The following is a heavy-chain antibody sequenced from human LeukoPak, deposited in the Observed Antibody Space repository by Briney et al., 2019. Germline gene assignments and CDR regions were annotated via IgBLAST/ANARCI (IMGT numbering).Heavy chain of an antibody. Sequence: GGSLRLSCAASGFTFDDYGMSWVRQAPGKGLEWVSGINWNGGSTGYADSVKGRFTISRDNAKNSLYLQMNSPRAEDTALYYCARANGYSSSYGYWGQGTLVTVSS. CDR2: INWNGGST. J-gene: IGHJ4*02. CDR3: ARANGYSSSYGY. D-gene: IGHD6-6*01. CDR1: GFTFDDYG. V-gene: IGHV3-20*04.